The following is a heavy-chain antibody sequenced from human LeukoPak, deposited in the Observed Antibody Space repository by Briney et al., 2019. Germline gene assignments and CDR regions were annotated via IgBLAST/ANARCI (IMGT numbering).Heavy chain of an antibody. CDR1: GFTFSSYW. CDR2: IKQDGSEK. CDR3: ARVSPNTVTTLQYFDY. J-gene: IGHJ4*02. V-gene: IGHV3-7*01. D-gene: IGHD4-17*01. Sequence: GGSLRLSCAASGFTFSSYWMSWVRQAPGKGLEWVANIKQDGSEKCYVDSVKGRFTISRDNAKNSLYLQMNSLRAEDTAVYYCARVSPNTVTTLQYFDYWGQGTLVTVSS.